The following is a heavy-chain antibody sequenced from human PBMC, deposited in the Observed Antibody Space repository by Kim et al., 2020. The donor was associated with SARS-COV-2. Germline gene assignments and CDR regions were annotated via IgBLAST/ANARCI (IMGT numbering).Heavy chain of an antibody. J-gene: IGHJ6*02. Sequence: GRFTISRDNSKNALYLQMNSLRAEDTAVYYCAKEGGLADTAMNYYYGMDVWGQGTTVTVSS. V-gene: IGHV3-30*02. D-gene: IGHD5-18*01. CDR3: AKEGGLADTAMNYYYGMDV.